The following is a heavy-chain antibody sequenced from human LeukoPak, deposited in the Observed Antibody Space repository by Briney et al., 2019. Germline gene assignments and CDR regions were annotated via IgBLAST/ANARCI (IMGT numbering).Heavy chain of an antibody. V-gene: IGHV4-30-2*01. CDR3: ARDRLPQKEFD. Sequence: PSETLSLTCTVSGGSISSGGYYWSWIRQPPGKGLEWIGYIYHSGSTYYNPSLKSRVTISVDRSKNQFSLKLSSVTAADTAVYYCARDRLPQKEFDWGQGTLVTVSS. J-gene: IGHJ4*02. CDR1: GGSISSGGYY. CDR2: IYHSGST.